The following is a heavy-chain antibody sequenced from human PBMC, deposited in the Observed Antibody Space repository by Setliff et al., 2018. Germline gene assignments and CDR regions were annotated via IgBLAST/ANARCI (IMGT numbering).Heavy chain of an antibody. CDR2: INPNSGGT. V-gene: IGHV1-2*04. Sequence: ASVKVSCKASGYTFTGYYMHWVRQTPGQGLEWMGWINPNSGGTNYAQKFQGWVTITRDTSISTAYMELSRLRSDDTAVYYCARGGSSGLYAFDIWGQGTMVTVSS. CDR1: GYTFTGYY. CDR3: ARGGSSGLYAFDI. J-gene: IGHJ3*02. D-gene: IGHD6-19*01.